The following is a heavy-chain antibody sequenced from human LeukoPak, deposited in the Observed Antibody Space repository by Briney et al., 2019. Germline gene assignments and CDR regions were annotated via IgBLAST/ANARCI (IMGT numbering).Heavy chain of an antibody. Sequence: ASVKVSCKASGGTFSSYAISWVRQAPGQGLEWMGGIIPIFGTANYAQKFQGRVTITTDESTSTAYMELSSLRSDDTAVYYCARDTETREEHIAAAAVNWFDPWGQGTLVTVSS. D-gene: IGHD6-13*01. V-gene: IGHV1-69*05. J-gene: IGHJ5*02. CDR3: ARDTETREEHIAAAAVNWFDP. CDR1: GGTFSSYA. CDR2: IIPIFGTA.